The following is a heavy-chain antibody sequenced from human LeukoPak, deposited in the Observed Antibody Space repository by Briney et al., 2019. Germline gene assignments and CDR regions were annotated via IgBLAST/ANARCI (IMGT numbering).Heavy chain of an antibody. Sequence: KSSETLSLTCAVYGGSFSGYYWSWIRQPPGKGLEWIGEINHSGSTNYNPSLKSRVTISVDTSKNQFSLKLSSVTAADTAVYYCARLSGPEMVRGVGFNYYYYMDVWGKGTTVTISS. CDR3: ARLSGPEMVRGVGFNYYYYMDV. CDR1: GGSFSGYY. CDR2: INHSGST. D-gene: IGHD3-10*01. J-gene: IGHJ6*03. V-gene: IGHV4-34*01.